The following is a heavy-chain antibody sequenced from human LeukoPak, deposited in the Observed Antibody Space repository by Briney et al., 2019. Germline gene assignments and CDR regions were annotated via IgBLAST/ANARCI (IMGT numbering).Heavy chain of an antibody. CDR2: IYYSGST. D-gene: IGHD1-26*01. CDR1: GGSISSGGYY. J-gene: IGHJ4*02. Sequence: KPSETLSLTCTVSGGSISSGGYYWSWIRQHPGKGLEWIGYIYYSGSTYYNPSLKSRVTISVDTSKNQFSLKLSSVTAADTAVYYCAKAPRPWVGGATGSRYYFDYWGQGTLVTVSS. CDR3: AKAPRPWVGGATGSRYYFDY. V-gene: IGHV4-31*03.